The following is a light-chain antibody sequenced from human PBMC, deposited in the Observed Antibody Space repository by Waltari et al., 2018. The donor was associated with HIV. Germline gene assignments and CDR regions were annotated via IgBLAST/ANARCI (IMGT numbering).Light chain of an antibody. CDR2: DAS. CDR1: QSITTS. CDR3: QQSYTTVT. J-gene: IGKJ4*01. Sequence: DIQMTQSPSSLSASVGDRVTIACQASQSITTSLNWYQHKPGKAPKVLIYDASSLQTGVPSRFSGSGSGTDFTLTISGLQPEDFATYYCQQSYTTVTFGGGTKVEIK. V-gene: IGKV1-39*01.